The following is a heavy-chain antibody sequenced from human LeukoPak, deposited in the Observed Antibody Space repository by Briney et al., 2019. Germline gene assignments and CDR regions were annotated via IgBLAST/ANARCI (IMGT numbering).Heavy chain of an antibody. V-gene: IGHV3-66*01. CDR2: IYSGGST. Sequence: GGSLRLSCAASGFTVSSNYMSWVRQAPGKGLEWVSVIYSGGSTYYADSVKGRFTISRDNSKNTLYLQMNSLRAEDTAVYYCARDPTYYYDSSGYCYGAPRDAFDIWGQGTMVTVSS. CDR1: GFTVSSNY. CDR3: ARDPTYYYDSSGYCYGAPRDAFDI. J-gene: IGHJ3*02. D-gene: IGHD3-22*01.